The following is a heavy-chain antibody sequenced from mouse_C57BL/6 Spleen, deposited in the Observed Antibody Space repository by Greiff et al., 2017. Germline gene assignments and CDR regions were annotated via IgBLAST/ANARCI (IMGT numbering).Heavy chain of an antibody. CDR3: ARSPRITTVVERYFDV. Sequence: EVQLQQSGPELVKPGASVKISCKASGYSFTGYYMNWVKQSPEKSLEWIGEINPSTGGTTYNQKFKAKATLTVDKSSSTAYMQLKSLTSEDSAVYYCARSPRITTVVERYFDVWGTGTTVTVSS. D-gene: IGHD1-1*01. V-gene: IGHV1-42*01. CDR2: INPSTGGT. J-gene: IGHJ1*03. CDR1: GYSFTGYY.